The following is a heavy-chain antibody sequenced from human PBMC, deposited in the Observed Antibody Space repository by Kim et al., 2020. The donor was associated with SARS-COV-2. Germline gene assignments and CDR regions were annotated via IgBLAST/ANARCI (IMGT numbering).Heavy chain of an antibody. D-gene: IGHD3-9*01. J-gene: IGHJ4*02. Sequence: GGSLRLSCAASGFTFSSYAMSWVRQAPGKGLEWVSVIYSGGSSTYYADSVKGRFTISRDNSKNTLYLQMNSLRAEDTAVYYCAKEVGRYFDWGQGTLVTVSS. CDR2: IYSGGSST. CDR1: GFTFSSYA. V-gene: IGHV3-23*03. CDR3: AKEVGRYFD.